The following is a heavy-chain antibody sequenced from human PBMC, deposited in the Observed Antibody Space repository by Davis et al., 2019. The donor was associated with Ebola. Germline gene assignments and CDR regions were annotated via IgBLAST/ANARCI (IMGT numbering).Heavy chain of an antibody. CDR1: GYTFTGYY. D-gene: IGHD6-19*01. Sequence: ASVKVSCKASGYTFTGYYMHWVRQAPGQGLEWMGWINPNSGGTNYAQKFQGWVTMTRDTSISTAYMELSSLISDDTAVYYCARRLSMAGTLPDHWGQGTLVTVSS. CDR2: INPNSGGT. V-gene: IGHV1-2*04. J-gene: IGHJ5*02. CDR3: ARRLSMAGTLPDH.